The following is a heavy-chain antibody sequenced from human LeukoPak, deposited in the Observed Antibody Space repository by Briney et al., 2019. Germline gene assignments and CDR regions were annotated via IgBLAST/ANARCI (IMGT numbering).Heavy chain of an antibody. V-gene: IGHV1-69*05. D-gene: IGHD2-21*02. J-gene: IGHJ4*02. CDR1: GGTFSSYA. CDR3: AREAMEVTPPFDY. CDR2: IIPIFGTA. Sequence: SVKVSCKASGGTFSSYAISWVRQAPGQGLEWMGRIIPIFGTANYAQKFQGRVTITTDESTSTAYMELSSLRSEDTAVYYCAREAMEVTPPFDYWGQGTLVTVSS.